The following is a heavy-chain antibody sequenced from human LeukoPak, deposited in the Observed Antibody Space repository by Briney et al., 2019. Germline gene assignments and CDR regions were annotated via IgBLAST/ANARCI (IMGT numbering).Heavy chain of an antibody. D-gene: IGHD6-13*01. CDR1: GFTVSSNS. J-gene: IGHJ4*02. Sequence: GGSLRLSCTVSGFTVSSNSMSWVRQAPGKGLEWVSFIYSDNTHYSDSVKGRFTISRDNSKNTLYLQMNSLRAEDTALYYCARGSGSSWYFYFDYWGQGTLVTVSS. CDR2: IYSDNT. V-gene: IGHV3-53*01. CDR3: ARGSGSSWYFYFDY.